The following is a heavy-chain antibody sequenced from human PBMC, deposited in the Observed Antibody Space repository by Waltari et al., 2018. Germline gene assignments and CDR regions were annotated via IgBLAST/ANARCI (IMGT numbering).Heavy chain of an antibody. D-gene: IGHD3-9*01. Sequence: QLQLQESGPGLVKPSETLSLTCTVSGGSISSSSYYWGWIRQPPGKGREWIGSIYYSGGTYYNPSLKRRVTISVDTSKNQFSLKLRSVTAADTAVYYCAREHGRYLNWYDPWGQGTLVTVSS. V-gene: IGHV4-39*07. CDR1: GGSISSSSYY. J-gene: IGHJ5*02. CDR3: AREHGRYLNWYDP. CDR2: IYYSGGT.